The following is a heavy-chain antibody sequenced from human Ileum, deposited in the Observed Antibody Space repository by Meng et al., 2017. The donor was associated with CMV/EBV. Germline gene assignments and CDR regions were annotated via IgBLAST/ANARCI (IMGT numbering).Heavy chain of an antibody. CDR2: IYYSGSS. J-gene: IGHJ5*02. CDR3: AREFTTNYNYFDP. Sequence: TGSGGSVSSNSYYWTWIRQPPGKGLEWIGYIYYSGSSRYNPSLKSRVTVSVDTSKNQFSLRLSSVTAADTAVYYCAREFTTNYNYFDPWGQGTLVTVSS. V-gene: IGHV4-61*01. D-gene: IGHD3-22*01. CDR1: GGSVSSNSYY.